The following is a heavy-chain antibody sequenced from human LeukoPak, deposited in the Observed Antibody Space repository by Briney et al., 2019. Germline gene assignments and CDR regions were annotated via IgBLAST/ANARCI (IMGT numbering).Heavy chain of an antibody. D-gene: IGHD2-15*01. CDR3: AKRGFCSGGSCYSYHFDY. V-gene: IGHV3-30*18. CDR1: GFTFSTHG. J-gene: IGHJ4*02. Sequence: GGSLRLSCAASGFTFSTHGMHWVRQAPGKGLEWVALISYDGSNIYYADSVKGRFTISRDNSKNTLYLQMNSLRAEDTALNYCAKRGFCSGGSCYSYHFDYWGQGTLVTVSS. CDR2: ISYDGSNI.